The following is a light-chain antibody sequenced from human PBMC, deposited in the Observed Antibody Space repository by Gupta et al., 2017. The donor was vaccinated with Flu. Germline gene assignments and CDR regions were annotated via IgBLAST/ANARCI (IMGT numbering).Light chain of an antibody. CDR3: QQTFSTPFT. J-gene: IGKJ2*01. V-gene: IGKV1-39*01. Sequence: DIQMTQSPSSLSASVGDRVTITCRASQSIDTYLNWYQQKPGKAPNLLIYGASSLQSGVPSRFSGSRSGTEFTLTISRLQPDDFATYYCQQTFSTPFTFGRGTNLEIK. CDR2: GAS. CDR1: QSIDTY.